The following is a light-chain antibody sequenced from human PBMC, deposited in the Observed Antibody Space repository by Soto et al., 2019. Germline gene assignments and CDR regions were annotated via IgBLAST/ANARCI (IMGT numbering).Light chain of an antibody. CDR3: QKYDNALLT. J-gene: IGKJ4*01. CDR2: SES. V-gene: IGKV1-27*01. CDR1: QGIHNN. Sequence: DVQMTQSPSSLSASAGDRVTISCRASQGIHNNLAWYQQKPGKPPKLLMYSESTLQSGVPSRFSASGYGTEFTLTISSLQPEDVATYYCQKYDNALLTFGRGTTVEI.